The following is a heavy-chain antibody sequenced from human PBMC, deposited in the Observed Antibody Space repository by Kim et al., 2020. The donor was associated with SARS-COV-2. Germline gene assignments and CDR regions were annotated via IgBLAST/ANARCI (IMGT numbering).Heavy chain of an antibody. CDR3: ARGGYCSSTSCYNNWFDP. J-gene: IGHJ5*02. D-gene: IGHD2-2*02. CDR1: GYTFTSYD. CDR2: ISAYNGNT. V-gene: IGHV1-18*01. Sequence: ASVKVSCKASGYTFTSYDISWVRQAPGQGLEWMGWISAYNGNTNYAQKLQGRVTMTTDTSTSTAYMELRSLRSNDTAVYYCARGGYCSSTSCYNNWFDPWGQGTLVTVSS.